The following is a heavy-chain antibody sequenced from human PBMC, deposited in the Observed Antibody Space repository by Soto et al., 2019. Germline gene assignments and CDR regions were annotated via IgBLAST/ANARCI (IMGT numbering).Heavy chain of an antibody. CDR3: ARGIKYDDYSRWFDP. CDR1: GYTFTSYE. D-gene: IGHD4-17*01. Sequence: QVQLVQSGAEVKKPGASVKVSCKASGYTFTSYEINWVRQATGQGFEYLGWMNPNSGNTGYVKKFQGRVTMTRDTAMSTAYMELRRLQSEGTAVYYCARGIKYDDYSRWFDPWGPGTLVTVSS. J-gene: IGHJ5*02. CDR2: MNPNSGNT. V-gene: IGHV1-8*01.